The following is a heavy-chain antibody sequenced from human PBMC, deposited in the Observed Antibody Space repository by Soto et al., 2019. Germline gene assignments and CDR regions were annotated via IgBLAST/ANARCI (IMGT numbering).Heavy chain of an antibody. CDR3: AREKPRTEDYCSGGSCYSIQAFDI. D-gene: IGHD2-15*01. V-gene: IGHV4-31*03. J-gene: IGHJ3*02. CDR2: IYYSGST. Sequence: SETLSLTCTVSGGSISSGGYYWSWIRQHPGKGLEWIGYIYYSGSTYYNPSLKSRVTISVDTSKNQFSLKLSSVTAADTAVYYCAREKPRTEDYCSGGSCYSIQAFDIWGQGTMVTVSS. CDR1: GGSISSGGYY.